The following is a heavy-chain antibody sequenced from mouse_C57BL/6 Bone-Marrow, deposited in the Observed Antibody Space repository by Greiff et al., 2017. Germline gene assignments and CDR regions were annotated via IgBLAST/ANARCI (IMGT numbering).Heavy chain of an antibody. Sequence: DVMLVESGGGLVQPGGSLKLSCAASGFTFSDYYMYWVRQTPEKRLEWVAYISNGGGSTYYPDTVKGRFTISRDNAKNTLYLQMSRLKSEDTAMYYCARDILGAYWGQGTLVTVAA. D-gene: IGHD4-1*01. V-gene: IGHV5-12*01. CDR1: GFTFSDYY. J-gene: IGHJ3*01. CDR2: ISNGGGST. CDR3: ARDILGAY.